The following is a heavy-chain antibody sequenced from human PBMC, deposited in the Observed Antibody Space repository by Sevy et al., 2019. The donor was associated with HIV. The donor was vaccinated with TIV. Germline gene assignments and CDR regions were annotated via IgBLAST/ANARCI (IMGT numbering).Heavy chain of an antibody. Sequence: GGSLRLSCAGSGFTFRSYGIHWVRQSPGKGLEWVAFISFNGRNTYSADSVKGRFTVSRDNSNNAVYLQMNNLRTEDTAMYYCAKDILGDNSPWFFFDYWGQGTQVTVSS. J-gene: IGHJ4*02. V-gene: IGHV3-30*18. CDR1: GFTFRSYG. CDR2: ISFNGRNT. D-gene: IGHD3-9*01. CDR3: AKDILGDNSPWFFFDY.